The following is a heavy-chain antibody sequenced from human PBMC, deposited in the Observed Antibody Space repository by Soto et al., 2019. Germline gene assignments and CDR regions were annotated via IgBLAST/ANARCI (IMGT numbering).Heavy chain of an antibody. CDR2: IDGSGTTK. Sequence: EVQLLESGGGLVQPGGSLRLSCGVSGFTFNDFEMNWVRQAPGKGLEWLAYIDGSGTTKKYADSVRGRFTISRDNPNNSLFLPMSSLSAAATAIYYCARGFGRFNYWGQGTLVSVSS. D-gene: IGHD3-10*01. CDR3: ARGFGRFNY. CDR1: GFTFNDFE. J-gene: IGHJ4*02. V-gene: IGHV3-48*03.